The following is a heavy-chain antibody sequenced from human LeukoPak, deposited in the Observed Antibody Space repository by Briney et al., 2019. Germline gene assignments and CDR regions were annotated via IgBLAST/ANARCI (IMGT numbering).Heavy chain of an antibody. Sequence: GGSMRLSCAASGFTLGDYDIHWVRQAPGKGPEWVSSISSNSDTIAYAEPVKGRFTVSRDNTINSLYLQMDSLRVEDTALYYCLTSSFDHWGQGTLVTVSS. CDR2: ISSNSDTI. J-gene: IGHJ4*02. V-gene: IGHV3-9*01. CDR1: GFTLGDYD. CDR3: LTSSFDH.